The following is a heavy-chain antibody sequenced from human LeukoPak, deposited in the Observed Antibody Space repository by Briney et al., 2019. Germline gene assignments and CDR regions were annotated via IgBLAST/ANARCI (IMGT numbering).Heavy chain of an antibody. V-gene: IGHV1-69*05. Sequence: SVKVSCKASGGTFSSYATSWVRQAPGQGLEWMGGIIPIFGTANYAQKFQGRVTITTDESTSTAYMELSSLRAEDTAVYYCANGGSIAVATPLDYWGQGTLVTVSS. CDR3: ANGGSIAVATPLDY. J-gene: IGHJ4*02. D-gene: IGHD6-19*01. CDR1: GGTFSSYA. CDR2: IIPIFGTA.